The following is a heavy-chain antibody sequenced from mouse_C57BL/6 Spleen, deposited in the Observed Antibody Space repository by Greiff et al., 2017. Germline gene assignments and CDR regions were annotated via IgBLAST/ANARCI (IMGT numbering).Heavy chain of an antibody. D-gene: IGHD3-1*01. V-gene: IGHV5-17*01. J-gene: IGHJ1*03. CDR3: ARIPRDWYFDV. Sequence: EVQLVESGGGLVKPGGSLKLSCAASGFTFSDYGMHWVRQAPEKGLEWVAYISSGSSTIYYADTVKGRFTISRDNAKNTLFLQMTSLRSEDTAVYYCARIPRDWYFDVWGTGTTVTVSS. CDR1: GFTFSDYG. CDR2: ISSGSSTI.